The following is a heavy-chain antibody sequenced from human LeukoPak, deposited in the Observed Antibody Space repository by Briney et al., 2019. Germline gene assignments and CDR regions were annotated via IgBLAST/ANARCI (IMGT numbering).Heavy chain of an antibody. D-gene: IGHD6-13*01. CDR1: GDSVSSESAA. Sequence: SQTLSLTCAISGDSVSSESAAWNWIRQSPSRGLEWLGRTYYRSKCYDDYAVSVKSRITINADTSKNQFFLQLNSVTPEDPAVYYCSRSLFRQQVEPFDYWGQGTLVTVSS. V-gene: IGHV6-1*01. CDR3: SRSLFRQQVEPFDY. J-gene: IGHJ4*02. CDR2: TYYRSKCYD.